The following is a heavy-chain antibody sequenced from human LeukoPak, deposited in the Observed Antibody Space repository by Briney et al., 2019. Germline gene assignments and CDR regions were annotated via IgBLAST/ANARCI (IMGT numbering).Heavy chain of an antibody. CDR1: GFTFSSYS. J-gene: IGHJ4*02. D-gene: IGHD3-22*01. CDR3: ARVWAYYYDSSGYFRDGDYFDY. V-gene: IGHV3-21*04. CDR2: ISSSSSYI. Sequence: PGGSLRLSCAASGFTFSSYSMHWVRQAPGKGLEWVSSISSSSSYIYYADSVKGRITISRDNAKNSLYLQMNSLRAEDTAVFYCARVWAYYYDSSGYFRDGDYFDYWGQGTLVTVSS.